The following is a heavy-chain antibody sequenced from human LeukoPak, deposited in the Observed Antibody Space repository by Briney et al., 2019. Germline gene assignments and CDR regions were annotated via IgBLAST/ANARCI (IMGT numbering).Heavy chain of an antibody. V-gene: IGHV3-11*01. J-gene: IGHJ4*02. CDR2: ISSSGGTI. D-gene: IGHD2-21*01. CDR3: VRGEEAYCATTIRRKFDF. Sequence: GGSLRLSCAASGFTFIDYYMTWVRQAPGKGLEWVSYISSSGGTIYYADSVKGRVTISRGNAKNSVYLQINNLRAEDTAVYYCVRGEEAYCATTIRRKFDFWGQGTQVTVSS. CDR1: GFTFIDYY.